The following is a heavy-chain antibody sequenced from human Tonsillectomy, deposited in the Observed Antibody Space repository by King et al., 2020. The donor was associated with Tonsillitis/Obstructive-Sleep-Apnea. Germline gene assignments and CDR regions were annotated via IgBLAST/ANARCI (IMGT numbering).Heavy chain of an antibody. Sequence: VQLVESGGGLVQPGGSLRLSCAASGFTFSSYAMSWVRQAPGKGLEWVSSISGSGVSTYYADSVKGRFTISRDNSKNTLYLQMNSLSAEDTALYYCAKDPEGVLRFLEWLMNYFDYWGQGTLVTVSS. D-gene: IGHD3-3*01. V-gene: IGHV3-23*04. CDR3: AKDPEGVLRFLEWLMNYFDY. CDR2: ISGSGVST. CDR1: GFTFSSYA. J-gene: IGHJ4*02.